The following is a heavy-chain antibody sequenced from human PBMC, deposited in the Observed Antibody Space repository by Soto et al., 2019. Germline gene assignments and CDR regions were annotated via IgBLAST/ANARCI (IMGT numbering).Heavy chain of an antibody. V-gene: IGHV4-34*01. Sequence: SETLSLTCAVFGGSFSGYYWTWIRQPPGKGLEWIGELTHDGNINYNPSLKSRVTISVDTSKNQFSLRLSFVTAADTAVYFCARGKDRRKGGDNWAQGTLVTVS. CDR3: ARGKDRRKGGDN. J-gene: IGHJ4*02. CDR1: GGSFSGYY. CDR2: LTHDGNI. D-gene: IGHD2-15*01.